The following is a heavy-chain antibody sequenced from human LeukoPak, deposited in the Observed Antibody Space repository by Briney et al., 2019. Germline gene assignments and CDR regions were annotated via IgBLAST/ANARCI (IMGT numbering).Heavy chain of an antibody. CDR2: INPSGGST. CDR1: GYTFTSYY. CDR3: ARASIAALYRY. J-gene: IGHJ4*02. D-gene: IGHD6-13*01. Sequence: GASVKVSCKASGYTFTSYYMHWVRQAPGQGLEWMGIINPSGGSTSYAQKFQGRVTMTRDTSTSTVYMELSSLRSEDAAVYYCARASIAALYRYWGQGTLVTVSS. V-gene: IGHV1-46*01.